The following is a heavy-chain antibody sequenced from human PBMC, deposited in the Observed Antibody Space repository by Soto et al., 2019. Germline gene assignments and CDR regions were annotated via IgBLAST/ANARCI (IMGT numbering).Heavy chain of an antibody. CDR3: ARRVAAAPMYAFDI. V-gene: IGHV4-59*01. CDR2: IYYSGST. J-gene: IGHJ3*02. D-gene: IGHD6-13*01. Sequence: QVQLQESGPGLVKPSETLSLTCTVSGGSFSSYYWTWIRQTPGKGLEWIGYIYYSGSTNYNPSLQSRVAISLDTSKNQFSLNLNSVTSADTAVYFCARRVAAAPMYAFDIWGQGTMVTVSS. CDR1: GGSFSSYY.